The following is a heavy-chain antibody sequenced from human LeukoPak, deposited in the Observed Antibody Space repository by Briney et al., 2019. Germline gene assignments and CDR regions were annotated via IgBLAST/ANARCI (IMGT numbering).Heavy chain of an antibody. CDR1: GFTFSSYA. J-gene: IGHJ4*02. Sequence: GGSLRLSCAASGFTFSSYAMSWVRQAPGEGLEGGSAISGSGGSTYYADSVKGRFTISRDNSKNTLYLQMNSLRAEDTAVYYCARYPGTAAAGTVGYWGQGTLVTVSS. D-gene: IGHD6-13*01. CDR2: ISGSGGST. CDR3: ARYPGTAAAGTVGY. V-gene: IGHV3-23*01.